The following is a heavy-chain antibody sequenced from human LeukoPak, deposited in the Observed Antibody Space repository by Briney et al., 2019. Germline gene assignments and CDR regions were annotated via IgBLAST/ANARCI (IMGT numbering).Heavy chain of an antibody. CDR3: ARDLYWAKIGYSSYYFDY. D-gene: IGHD6-19*01. J-gene: IGHJ4*02. V-gene: IGHV1-46*01. CDR1: GYTFTSYY. Sequence: ASVKVSCKASGYTFTSYYMHWVRQAPGQGLEWMGIINPSGGSTSYAQKFQGRVTMTRDTSTSTVDMELSSLRSEDTAVYYCARDLYWAKIGYSSYYFDYWGQGTLVTVSS. CDR2: INPSGGST.